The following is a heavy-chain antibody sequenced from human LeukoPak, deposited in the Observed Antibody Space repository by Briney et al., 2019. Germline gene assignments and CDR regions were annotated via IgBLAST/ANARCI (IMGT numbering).Heavy chain of an antibody. CDR1: GGSFSGYY. CDR3: ARGRRGHIVVVVAARYYFDY. Sequence: PSETLSLTCAVYGGSFSGYYWSWIRQPPGKWLEWIGEINHSGSTNYNPSLKSRVTISVDTSKNQFSLKLSSVTAADTAVYYCARGRRGHIVVVVAARYYFDYWGQGTLVTVSS. V-gene: IGHV4-34*01. D-gene: IGHD2-15*01. J-gene: IGHJ4*02. CDR2: INHSGST.